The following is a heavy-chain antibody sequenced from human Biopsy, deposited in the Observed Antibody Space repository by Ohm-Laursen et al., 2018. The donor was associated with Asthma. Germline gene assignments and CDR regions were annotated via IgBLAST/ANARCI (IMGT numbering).Heavy chain of an antibody. V-gene: IGHV3-9*01. CDR1: GFSFDDCA. J-gene: IGHJ4*01. CDR2: ISWNSGNI. Sequence: SLRLSCTAAGFSFDDCAMHWVRQAPGKGLEWVSSISWNSGNIDYADSVKGRFTISRDNAKNSLYLQMQSLRPEDTAFYYCAKSANYYDSTDYLDFWGRGTLVTVSS. CDR3: AKSANYYDSTDYLDF. D-gene: IGHD3-22*01.